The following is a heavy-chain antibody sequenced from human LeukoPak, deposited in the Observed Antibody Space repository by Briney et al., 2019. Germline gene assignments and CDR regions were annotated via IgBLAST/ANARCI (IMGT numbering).Heavy chain of an antibody. D-gene: IGHD6-13*01. CDR2: ISTGSGTI. J-gene: IGHJ4*02. CDR1: GFTFSTYN. V-gene: IGHV3-48*02. Sequence: QPGGSLRLSCAASGFTFSTYNMNWVRPAPGRGLEWVSYISTGSGTIYYADSVKGRFTISRDNAKNSLYLQMNSLRDEDTAVYYCARAPRGGQQQPFDYWGQGTLVTVSS. CDR3: ARAPRGGQQQPFDY.